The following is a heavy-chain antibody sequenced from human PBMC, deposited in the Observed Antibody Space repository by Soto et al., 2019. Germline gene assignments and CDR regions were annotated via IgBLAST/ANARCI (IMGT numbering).Heavy chain of an antibody. V-gene: IGHV1-8*01. CDR3: ARCNPSGWYSSYYGLDV. CDR2: MNPNSGNT. D-gene: IGHD6-19*01. J-gene: IGHJ6*02. CDR1: GYTFTSYD. Sequence: ASVKVSCKASGYTFTSYDINWVRQATGQGLEWMGWMNPNSGNTGYTQKFQGRVTMNRNTSISTAYMELSSLRSEDTAVYSCARCNPSGWYSSYYGLDVWGQGTPVTVSS.